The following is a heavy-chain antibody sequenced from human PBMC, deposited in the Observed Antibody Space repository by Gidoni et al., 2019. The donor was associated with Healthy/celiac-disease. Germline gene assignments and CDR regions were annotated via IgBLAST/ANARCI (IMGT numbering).Heavy chain of an antibody. CDR3: ARDRSDFWSGYYRWYFDL. CDR2: ISSSSSYI. CDR1: GFTFSSYS. D-gene: IGHD3-3*01. J-gene: IGHJ2*01. Sequence: EVQLVESGGGLVKPGGSLRLYCAASGFTFSSYSMNWVRQAPGKGLEWVSSISSSSSYIYYADSVKGRFTISRDNAKNSLYLQMNSLRAEDTAVYYCARDRSDFWSGYYRWYFDLWRRGTLVTVSS. V-gene: IGHV3-21*01.